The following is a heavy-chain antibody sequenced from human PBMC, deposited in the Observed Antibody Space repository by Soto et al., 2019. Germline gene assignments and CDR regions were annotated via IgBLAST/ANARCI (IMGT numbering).Heavy chain of an antibody. CDR2: ISWDGGTT. CDR1: GFTFEDYT. J-gene: IGHJ5*01. CDR3: AKDGSQKDDDGNWLGS. V-gene: IGHV3-43*01. Sequence: DVQLVESGGDVVQPGGSLRLSCAASGFTFEDYTIHWVRQAPGKALEWVSLISWDGGTTYYTHSVKGRFTISRDNSKNSLYLQMNSLRPEDTALYYCAKDGSQKDDDGNWLGSWGQGTLVTVSS. D-gene: IGHD3-16*01.